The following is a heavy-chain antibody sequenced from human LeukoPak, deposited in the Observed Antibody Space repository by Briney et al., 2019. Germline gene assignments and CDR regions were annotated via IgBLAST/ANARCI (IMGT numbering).Heavy chain of an antibody. D-gene: IGHD6-13*01. V-gene: IGHV4-30-4*01. Sequence: SQTLSLTCTDSGGSISSGDYYWSWIRQPPGKGLEWIGYIYYSGSTYYNPSLKSRVTISVDTSKNQFSLKLSSVTAADTAVYYCARGIAAAGSAFDIWGQGTMVTVSS. CDR1: GGSISSGDYY. J-gene: IGHJ3*02. CDR3: ARGIAAAGSAFDI. CDR2: IYYSGST.